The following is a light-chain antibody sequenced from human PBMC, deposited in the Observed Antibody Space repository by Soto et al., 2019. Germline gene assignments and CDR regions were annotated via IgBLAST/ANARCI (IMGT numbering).Light chain of an antibody. CDR1: SSDIGGYNY. CDR3: SSYTSTSTLYV. CDR2: DVS. J-gene: IGLJ1*01. Sequence: QSALTQPASVSGSPGQSITISCTGTSSDIGGYNYVSWYQQLPGKVPKLIIYDVSNRPSGVSDRFSGSKSGNAASLTISGLQAEDEADYYCSSYTSTSTLYVFGTGTKDTVL. V-gene: IGLV2-14*03.